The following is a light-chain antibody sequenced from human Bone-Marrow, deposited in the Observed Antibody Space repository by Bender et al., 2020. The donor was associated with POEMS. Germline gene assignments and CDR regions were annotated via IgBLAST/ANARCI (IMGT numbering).Light chain of an antibody. CDR3: SAGDDSLSGWV. J-gene: IGLJ3*02. Sequence: QSVVTQPPSLSEAPRQRVTISCSGSSSNIGNHGVNWYQQLPGEAPKLLIYYDDLLTPGVSDRFSASKSGTSASLAISERQSEDEALDYWSAGDDSLSGWVFGGRTKLTV. V-gene: IGLV1-36*01. CDR1: SSNIGNHG. CDR2: YDD.